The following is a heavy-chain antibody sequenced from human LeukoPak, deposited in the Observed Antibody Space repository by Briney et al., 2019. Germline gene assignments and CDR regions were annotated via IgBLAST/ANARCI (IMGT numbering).Heavy chain of an antibody. CDR3: ARDMDSGPDFFDY. CDR1: GHTLTELS. V-gene: IGHV1-24*01. Sequence: ASVKVSCKVSGHTLTELSMHWVRQAPGKGLEWMGGFDPEYGETIYAQKLQGRVTMTEDTSTDTAYMELSSLRSDDTAVYYCARDMDSGPDFFDYWGLGTLVTVSS. D-gene: IGHD1-26*01. J-gene: IGHJ4*02. CDR2: FDPEYGET.